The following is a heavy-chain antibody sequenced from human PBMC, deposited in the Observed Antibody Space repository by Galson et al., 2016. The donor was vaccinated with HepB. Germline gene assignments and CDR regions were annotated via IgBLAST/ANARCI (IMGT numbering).Heavy chain of an antibody. CDR3: ARVRSGYSGYANTYYYGMDV. Sequence: CAISGDSVSSNSATWNWIRQSPSRGLEWLGRTYYRSKWYNDYALSVKSRITINPDTSKNQFSLQLNSVTPEDTAVYYCARVRSGYSGYANTYYYGMDVWGQGTSVTVS. V-gene: IGHV6-1*01. CDR1: GDSVSSNSAT. CDR2: TYYRSKWYN. J-gene: IGHJ6*02. D-gene: IGHD5-12*01.